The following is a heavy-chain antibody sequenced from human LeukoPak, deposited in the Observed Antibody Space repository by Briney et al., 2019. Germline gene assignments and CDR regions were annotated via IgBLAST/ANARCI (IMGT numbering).Heavy chain of an antibody. CDR1: GGSISSYY. V-gene: IGHV4-4*09. D-gene: IGHD6-6*01. CDR3: ARLASSGDFDY. CDR2: IYTSGST. Sequence: PSETLSLTCTVSGGSISSYYWSWIRQPPGKGLGWIGYIYTSGSTNYNPSLKSRVTISVDTSKNQFSLKLSSVTAADTAVYYCARLASSGDFDYWGQGTLVTVSS. J-gene: IGHJ4*02.